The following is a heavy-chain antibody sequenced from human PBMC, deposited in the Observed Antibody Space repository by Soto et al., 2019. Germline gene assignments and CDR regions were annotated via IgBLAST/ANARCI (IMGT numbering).Heavy chain of an antibody. CDR3: VYMPAQHWMSFSV. D-gene: IGHD3-3*02. CDR2: IYWDGDK. CDR1: GFSLSTTSVG. J-gene: IGHJ3*01. V-gene: IGHV2-5*04. Sequence: QIILKESGPTLVKPTQTLTLTCNFSGFSLSTTSVGVGWIRQPPGKALEWLALIYWDGDKLYSPYQKRRLTITKDASKNQVVLIMTNTHPVDRGTYYCVYMPAQHWMSFSVCGQGTMVSVSS.